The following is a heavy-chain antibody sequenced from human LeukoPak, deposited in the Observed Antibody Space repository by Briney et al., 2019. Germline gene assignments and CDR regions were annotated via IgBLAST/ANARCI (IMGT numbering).Heavy chain of an antibody. V-gene: IGHV4-59*01. CDR2: TYYSGST. Sequence: SETLSLTCTVSGDSISAYYWSWIRQPPGKGLEWIGYTYYSGSTYYNPSLKSRVTISVDTSKNQFSLRLTSVTAADTAVYFCARDGGGAARLVADAFDIWGQGTMVTVSS. J-gene: IGHJ3*02. D-gene: IGHD3-16*01. CDR1: GDSISAYY. CDR3: ARDGGGAARLVADAFDI.